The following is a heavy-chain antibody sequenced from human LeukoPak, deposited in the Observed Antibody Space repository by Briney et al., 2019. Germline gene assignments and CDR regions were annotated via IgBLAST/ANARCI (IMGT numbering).Heavy chain of an antibody. CDR3: ARDRLFAGLYYYDSSGPDALDI. J-gene: IGHJ3*02. CDR2: IIPIFGTA. V-gene: IGHV1-69*13. CDR1: GGTFSSYA. D-gene: IGHD3-22*01. Sequence: SVKVSCKASGGTFSSYAISWVRQAPGQGLEWMGGIIPIFGTANYAQKFQGRVTITADESTSTAYMELSSLRSEDTAVYYCARDRLFAGLYYYDSSGPDALDIWGQGTMVTVSS.